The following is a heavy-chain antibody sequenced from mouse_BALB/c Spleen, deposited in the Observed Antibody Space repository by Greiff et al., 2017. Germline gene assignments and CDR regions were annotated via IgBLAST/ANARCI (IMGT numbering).Heavy chain of an antibody. CDR3: AYDGYDGGYWYFDV. CDR2: IWSGGST. CDR1: GFSLTSYG. V-gene: IGHV2-4-1*01. J-gene: IGHJ1*01. D-gene: IGHD2-2*01. Sequence: VQLQQSGPGLVQPSQSLSITCTVSGFSLTSYGVHWVRQSPGKGLEWLGVIWSGGSTDYNAAFISRLSISKDNSKSQVFFKMNSLQADDTAIYYCAYDGYDGGYWYFDVWGAGTTVTVSS.